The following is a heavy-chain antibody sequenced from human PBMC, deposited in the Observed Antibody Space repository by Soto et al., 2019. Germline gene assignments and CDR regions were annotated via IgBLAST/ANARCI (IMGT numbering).Heavy chain of an antibody. CDR3: ARDGIAAADDYYYYGMDV. CDR2: INPSGGST. V-gene: IGHV1-46*01. D-gene: IGHD6-13*01. CDR1: GYTFTSYY. Sequence: QVQLVQSGAEVKKPGASVKVPCKASGYTFTSYYMHWVRQAPGQGLEWMGIINPSGGSTSYAQKFQGRVTITRVTSMSTVYMELSSLRSEDTAVYYCARDGIAAADDYYYYGMDVWGQGTTVTVSS. J-gene: IGHJ6*02.